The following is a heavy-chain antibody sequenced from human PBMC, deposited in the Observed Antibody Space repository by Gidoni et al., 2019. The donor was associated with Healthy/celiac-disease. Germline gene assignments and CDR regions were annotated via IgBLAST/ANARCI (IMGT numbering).Heavy chain of an antibody. CDR2: IWYDGSNK. J-gene: IGHJ4*02. CDR3: ATEMDSGSYLPYFDY. Sequence: QVQLVESGGGVVQPGRSLRLSCAASGFTFSSYGMHWVRQAPGKGLEWVAVIWYDGSNKYYADSVKGRFTISRDNSKNTLYLQMNSLRAEDTAVYYCATEMDSGSYLPYFDYWGQGTLVTVSS. V-gene: IGHV3-33*01. D-gene: IGHD1-26*01. CDR1: GFTFSSYG.